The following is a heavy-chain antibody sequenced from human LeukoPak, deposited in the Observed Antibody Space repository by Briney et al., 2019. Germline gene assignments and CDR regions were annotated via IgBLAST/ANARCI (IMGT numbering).Heavy chain of an antibody. CDR2: IYYSGST. V-gene: IGHV4-59*01. J-gene: IGHJ4*02. D-gene: IGHD2-15*01. CDR3: AREIIHCSGGSCYSGFYFDY. CDR1: GGSISSYY. Sequence: SETLSLTCTVSGGSISSYYWSWIRQPPGKGLEWLGYIYYSGSTNYHPPLKSRVTISVDTSKNQFSLKLSSVTAADTAVYYCAREIIHCSGGSCYSGFYFDYWGQGTLVTVSS.